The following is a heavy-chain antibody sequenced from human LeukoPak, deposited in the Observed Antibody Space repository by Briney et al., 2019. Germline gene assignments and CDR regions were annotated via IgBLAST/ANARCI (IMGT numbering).Heavy chain of an antibody. Sequence: GGSLRLSCAASGFTFSNYAMSWARQAPGKGLEWVSAISGSGVTTYYADSVKGRFTISRDNPKNTLYLQMNSLRAEDTAVYYCVKDQLTTVTTSFDYWGQGNLVTVSS. J-gene: IGHJ4*02. CDR3: VKDQLTTVTTSFDY. CDR2: ISGSGVTT. V-gene: IGHV3-23*01. CDR1: GFTFSNYA. D-gene: IGHD4-11*01.